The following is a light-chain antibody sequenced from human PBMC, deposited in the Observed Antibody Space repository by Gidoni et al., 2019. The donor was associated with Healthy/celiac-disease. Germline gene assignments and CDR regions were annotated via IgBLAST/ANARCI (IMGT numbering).Light chain of an antibody. Sequence: DIQLTHSPSSLSASVGDRVTITCRASQGISSSLAWYQQKPGKAPKLLLYAASRLESGVPSRFSGSGSGTDYTLTISSLQPEDFATYYCQQYYSTRSTFXQXTKLEIK. CDR3: QQYYSTRST. CDR2: AAS. J-gene: IGKJ2*01. CDR1: QGISSS. V-gene: IGKV1-NL1*01.